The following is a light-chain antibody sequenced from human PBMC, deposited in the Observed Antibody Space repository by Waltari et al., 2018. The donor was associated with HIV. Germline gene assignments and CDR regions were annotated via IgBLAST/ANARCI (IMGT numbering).Light chain of an antibody. J-gene: IGLJ2*01. V-gene: IGLV3-1*01. Sequence: SYELTQPPSVSVSPGQTASITCSGDKLGDKYASWYQQKPGQSPVLVIYQDTKRPSGIPERFSGSNSGNTATLTISGTQAMDESDYYCQAWDSSTVVFGGGTKLTVL. CDR3: QAWDSSTVV. CDR1: KLGDKY. CDR2: QDT.